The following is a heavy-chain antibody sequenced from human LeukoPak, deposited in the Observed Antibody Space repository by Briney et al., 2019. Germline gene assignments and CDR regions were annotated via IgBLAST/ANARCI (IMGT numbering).Heavy chain of an antibody. CDR3: AKAGDSSGYYPYDDY. Sequence: GGSLRLSCAASGFTFNTYTMNWVRQAPGKGLEWVSYISGSSGIIDYADSVKGRFTISRDNSKNTLYLQMNSLRAEDTAVYYCAKAGDSSGYYPYDDYWGQGTLVTVSS. CDR2: ISGSSGII. J-gene: IGHJ4*02. CDR1: GFTFNTYT. D-gene: IGHD3-22*01. V-gene: IGHV3-23*01.